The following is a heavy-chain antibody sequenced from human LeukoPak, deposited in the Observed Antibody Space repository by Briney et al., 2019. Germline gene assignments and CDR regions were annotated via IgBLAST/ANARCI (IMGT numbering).Heavy chain of an antibody. D-gene: IGHD2/OR15-2a*01. J-gene: IGHJ4*02. V-gene: IGHV3-23*01. CDR1: GFTVSSNY. Sequence: GGSLRLSCAASGFTVSSNYMSWVRQAPGKGLEWVSGIGGGGDSPDYADSVKGRFTISRDNSKNTMYLQMHSLRVEDTAVYYCAKDLRGYFRPIDYWGQGTLVTVSS. CDR2: IGGGGDSP. CDR3: AKDLRGYFRPIDY.